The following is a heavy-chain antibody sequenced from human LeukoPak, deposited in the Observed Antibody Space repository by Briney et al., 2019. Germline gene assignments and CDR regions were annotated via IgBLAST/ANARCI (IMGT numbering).Heavy chain of an antibody. V-gene: IGHV1-2*02. CDR1: GYTFNDYY. Sequence: GASVKVSCKASGYTFNDYYMHWVRQAPGQGLEWMGWLNPNSGDTNYAQKFQGRVRMTRDSSISTAYMDLSDLRSDDTAVYSCARGRNIEMTTMSGGSDYWGQGTLVTVSS. J-gene: IGHJ4*02. D-gene: IGHD5-24*01. CDR3: ARGRNIEMTTMSGGSDY. CDR2: LNPNSGDT.